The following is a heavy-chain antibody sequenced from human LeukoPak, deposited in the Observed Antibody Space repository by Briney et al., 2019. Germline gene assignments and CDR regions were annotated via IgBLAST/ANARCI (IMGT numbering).Heavy chain of an antibody. D-gene: IGHD1-26*01. CDR1: GGSISSYY. Sequence: PSETLSLTCTVSGGSISSYYWIWIRQPPGKGLDWIGFIYYTGSTNYNPSLKSRVTISVDTSKNQFSLKLSSVTAADTAVYYCARGGSYTGGFDYWGQGTLVTVSS. V-gene: IGHV4-59*01. CDR3: ARGGSYTGGFDY. CDR2: IYYTGST. J-gene: IGHJ4*02.